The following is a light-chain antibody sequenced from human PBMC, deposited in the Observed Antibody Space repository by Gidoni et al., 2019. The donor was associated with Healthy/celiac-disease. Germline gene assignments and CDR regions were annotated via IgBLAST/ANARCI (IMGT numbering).Light chain of an antibody. Sequence: EIVLTQSPATLSLSPGERATLSCRASQSVSSYLAWYQQKPGQAPRLLIYDASNRATGIPARFSGSGSGTDLTLTISSLEPEDFAVYYCQQSGNWPLTFGEGTKVEIK. V-gene: IGKV3-11*01. CDR2: DAS. CDR1: QSVSSY. J-gene: IGKJ4*01. CDR3: QQSGNWPLT.